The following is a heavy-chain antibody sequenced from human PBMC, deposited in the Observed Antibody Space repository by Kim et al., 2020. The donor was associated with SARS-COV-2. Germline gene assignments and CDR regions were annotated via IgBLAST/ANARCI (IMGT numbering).Heavy chain of an antibody. D-gene: IGHD3-22*01. J-gene: IGHJ4*02. CDR2: IYYSGST. CDR1: GGSISNYY. Sequence: SETLSLTCTVSGGSISNYYWSWIRQPPGKGLEWIGYIYYSGSTNYNPSLKSRVTMSVDTSKNHFSLKLTSVTAADTAVYYCARGGVVVITSEDAFDNWGQGTLVTVSS. V-gene: IGHV4-59*01. CDR3: ARGGVVVITSEDAFDN.